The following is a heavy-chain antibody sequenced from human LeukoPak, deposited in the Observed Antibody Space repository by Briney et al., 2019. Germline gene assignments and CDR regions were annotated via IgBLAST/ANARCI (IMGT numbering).Heavy chain of an antibody. Sequence: PGGSLRLSCAASGFTFSSYGMHWVRQAPGKGLEWVAFIRYDGSNKYYADSVKGRFTISRDNSKNTLYLQMNSLRAEDTAVYYCAKGNGYDYVWGTPGVFQYFDYWGQGTLVTVSS. CDR1: GFTFSSYG. J-gene: IGHJ4*02. CDR2: IRYDGSNK. D-gene: IGHD3-16*01. V-gene: IGHV3-30*02. CDR3: AKGNGYDYVWGTPGVFQYFDY.